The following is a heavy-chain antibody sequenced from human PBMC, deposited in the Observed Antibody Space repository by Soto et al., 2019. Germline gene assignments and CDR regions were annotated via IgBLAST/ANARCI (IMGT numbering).Heavy chain of an antibody. CDR1: GFKFTSYG. D-gene: IGHD3-16*01. Sequence: ASVKVSCKASGFKFTSYGFSWLRQAPGQGFEWMGWISAYNDNTNYAQKFQGRLFMTTETSTSTAYMELRSLRSDDTAVYYCARDHLGQPFDYWGQGNMVTVSS. CDR2: ISAYNDNT. CDR3: ARDHLGQPFDY. J-gene: IGHJ4*02. V-gene: IGHV1-18*01.